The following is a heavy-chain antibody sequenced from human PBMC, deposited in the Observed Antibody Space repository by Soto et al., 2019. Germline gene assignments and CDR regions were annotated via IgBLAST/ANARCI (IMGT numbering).Heavy chain of an antibody. D-gene: IGHD3-3*01. Sequence: LSLTCTVSGGSISSGDYYWSWIRQPPGKGLEWIGYIYFSGSTYYNPSLKSRVTISVDTSKNQFSLKLSSVTAADTAVYYCAREKGYYDFWSGYFFPSETECWGQGTLVTVSS. CDR1: GGSISSGDYY. V-gene: IGHV4-30-4*01. J-gene: IGHJ4*02. CDR2: IYFSGST. CDR3: AREKGYYDFWSGYFFPSETEC.